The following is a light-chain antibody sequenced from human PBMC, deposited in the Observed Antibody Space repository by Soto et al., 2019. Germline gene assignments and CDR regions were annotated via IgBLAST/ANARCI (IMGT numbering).Light chain of an antibody. CDR3: QQYYVWNT. J-gene: IGKJ4*01. CDR1: QSVDSK. Sequence: EIVMTQSPATLSVSPGERAIFSCRASQSVDSKLAWYQQKLGQAPRLLIYDASTWATGIPARFSGSGSGTEFTLTISSLQSEDFAIYYCQQYYVWNTFGGGTKV. CDR2: DAS. V-gene: IGKV3D-15*01.